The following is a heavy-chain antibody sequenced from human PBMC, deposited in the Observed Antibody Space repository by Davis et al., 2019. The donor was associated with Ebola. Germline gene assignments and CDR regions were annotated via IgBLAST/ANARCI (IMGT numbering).Heavy chain of an antibody. Sequence: GESLKISCAASGFTFSSYWMHWVRQAPGKGLVWVSRINSDGSSTSYADSVKGRFTISRDNSKNTLYLQMNSLRAEDTAVYYCAKGRFGELSPLDYWGQGTLVTVSS. D-gene: IGHD3-10*01. V-gene: IGHV3-74*01. J-gene: IGHJ4*02. CDR3: AKGRFGELSPLDY. CDR2: INSDGSST. CDR1: GFTFSSYW.